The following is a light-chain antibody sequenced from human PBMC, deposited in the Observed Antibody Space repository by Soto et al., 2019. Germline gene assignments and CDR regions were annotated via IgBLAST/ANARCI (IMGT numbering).Light chain of an antibody. J-gene: IGLJ2*01. CDR2: EVS. V-gene: IGLV2-8*01. CDR1: SSDVGGYNY. CDR3: SSYAGSNNFVV. Sequence: QSALTQPPSASESPGQSVTISCTGTSSDVGGYNYVSWYQQHLGKAPKLMIYEVSKRPSGVPDRFSGSKSGNTASLTVSGLQAEDEADYYCSSYAGSNNFVVFGGGTKLTVL.